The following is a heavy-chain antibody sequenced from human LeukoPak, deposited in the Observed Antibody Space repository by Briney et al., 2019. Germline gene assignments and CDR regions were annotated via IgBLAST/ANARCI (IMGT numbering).Heavy chain of an antibody. J-gene: IGHJ4*02. D-gene: IGHD3-3*01. CDR2: INPSGGST. V-gene: IGHV1-46*01. CDR3: ARGKPQDYDFWSGYYFGFDY. Sequence: ASVKVSCKSSGYTFTSYYMHWVRQAPGQGLAWMGIINPSGGSTSYAQKFQGRVTMTRDTSTSTVYMELSSLRSEDTAVYYCARGKPQDYDFWSGYYFGFDYWGQGTLVTVSS. CDR1: GYTFTSYY.